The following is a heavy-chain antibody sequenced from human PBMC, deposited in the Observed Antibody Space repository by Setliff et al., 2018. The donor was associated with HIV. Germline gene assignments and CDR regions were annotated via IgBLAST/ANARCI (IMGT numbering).Heavy chain of an antibody. D-gene: IGHD2-2*02. V-gene: IGHV4-59*11. CDR2: FYYTGST. Sequence: PSETLSLTCTVSAASIRSHYWSWIRQSPGKGLEWIGNFYYTGSTDYNPSFKSRVTISLDKSNNQISLNLSSATAAGTAVYYCARHTVFVRYFDHWGQGMLVTVSS. CDR3: ARHTVFVRYFDH. CDR1: AASIRSHY. J-gene: IGHJ4*02.